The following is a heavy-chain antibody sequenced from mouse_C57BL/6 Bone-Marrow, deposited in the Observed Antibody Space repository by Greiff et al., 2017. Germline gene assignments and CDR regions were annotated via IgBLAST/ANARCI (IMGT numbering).Heavy chain of an antibody. CDR1: GYTFTSYW. CDR3: ARDLPFDY. Sequence: QSCKASGYTFTSYWMQWVKQRPGQGLEWIGEIDPSDSYTNYNQKFKGKATLTVDTSSSTAYMQLSSLTSEDSAVYYCARDLPFDYWGQGTTLTVSS. V-gene: IGHV1-50*01. CDR2: IDPSDSYT. J-gene: IGHJ2*01.